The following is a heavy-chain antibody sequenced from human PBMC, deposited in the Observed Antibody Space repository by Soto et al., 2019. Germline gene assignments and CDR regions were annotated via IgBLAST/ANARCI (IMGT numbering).Heavy chain of an antibody. CDR2: INPGNSDT. J-gene: IGHJ5*02. CDR3: ARRYTGSYFDVYSWFDP. CDR1: GYSFTSYW. D-gene: IGHD1-26*01. V-gene: IGHV5-51*01. Sequence: PGESLKISCKASGYSFTSYWIAWVRQTPGKGLEWMGIINPGNSDTRYSPSFQGQVTISADWPSGTTYLQLSSLKASDSGTYYCARRYTGSYFDVYSWFDPWGQGTQVTVSS.